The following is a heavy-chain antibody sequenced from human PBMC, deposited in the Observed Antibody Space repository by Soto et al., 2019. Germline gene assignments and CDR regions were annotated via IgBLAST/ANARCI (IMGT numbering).Heavy chain of an antibody. CDR2: IKTSGDTT. D-gene: IGHD2-21*02. J-gene: IGHJ4*02. CDR1: GFAFSNCA. CDR3: TKDVTGDIGADS. V-gene: IGHV3-23*05. Sequence: EVQLLESGGDLVQPGGSLRLSCAASGFAFSNCAMSWVRQAPGKGLEWVSTIKTSGDTTFYADPVKGRFTTSRDDSKNTLYLQMNSLRAEDTATYYCTKDVTGDIGADSWGQGTPVTVSS.